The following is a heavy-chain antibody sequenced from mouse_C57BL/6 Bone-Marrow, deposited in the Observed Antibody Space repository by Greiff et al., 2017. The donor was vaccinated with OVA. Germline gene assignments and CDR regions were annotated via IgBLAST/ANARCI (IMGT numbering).Heavy chain of an antibody. CDR1: GYAFTNYL. Sequence: VQLQQSGAELVRPGTSVKVSCKASGYAFTNYLIEWVKQRPGQGLEWIGVINPGSGGTNYNEKFKGKATLTADKSSSTAYMQLSSLTSEDSAVYFCAKLRSFAYWGQGTLVTVSA. V-gene: IGHV1-54*01. CDR2: INPGSGGT. CDR3: AKLRSFAY. D-gene: IGHD1-1*01. J-gene: IGHJ3*01.